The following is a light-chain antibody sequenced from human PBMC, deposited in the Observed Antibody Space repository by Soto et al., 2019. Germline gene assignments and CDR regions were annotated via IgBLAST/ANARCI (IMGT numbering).Light chain of an antibody. V-gene: IGKV3-20*01. CDR3: QHYGSSPYT. CDR1: QSVSSTY. Sequence: ETVLTQSPGTLSLSPGERATLSCRASQSVSSTYLGWYQQKPGQAPRLLIYGALSRATGIPHRFSGSGSETDYTLTITRLEPEDFAVYYCQHYGSSPYTFGQGTKLEIK. CDR2: GAL. J-gene: IGKJ2*01.